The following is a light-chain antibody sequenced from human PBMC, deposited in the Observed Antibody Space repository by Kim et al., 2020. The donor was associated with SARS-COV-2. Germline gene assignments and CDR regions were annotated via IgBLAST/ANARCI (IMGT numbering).Light chain of an antibody. V-gene: IGLV3-1*01. CDR2: QDS. CDR1: KLGDKY. CDR3: QAWDSSTAS. J-gene: IGLJ1*01. Sequence: SYELTQPPSVSVSPGQTASITCSGDKLGDKYACWYQQKPGQSPVLVIYQDSKRPSGIPERFSGSNSGNTATLTISGTQAMDEADYYCQAWDSSTASFGTGTKVTV.